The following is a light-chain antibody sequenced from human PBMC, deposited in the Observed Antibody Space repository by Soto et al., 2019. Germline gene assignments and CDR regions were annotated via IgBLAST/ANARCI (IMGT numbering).Light chain of an antibody. CDR3: QQSYSTPWT. J-gene: IGKJ1*01. V-gene: IGKV1-39*01. CDR2: AAS. Sequence: DIQMTQSPSSLSAFVGDRVTITCRASQSISSYLNWYQQKPGKAPELLIYAASTLQSGVPSRFSGSGSGTDFTLTISTLQPEDFASYYCQQSYSTPWTFGQGTKVDIK. CDR1: QSISSY.